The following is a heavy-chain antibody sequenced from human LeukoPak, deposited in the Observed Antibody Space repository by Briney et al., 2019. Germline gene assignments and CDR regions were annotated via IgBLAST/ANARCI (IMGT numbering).Heavy chain of an antibody. V-gene: IGHV4-39*01. D-gene: IGHD1-26*01. CDR2: TYYSGST. J-gene: IGHJ4*02. Sequence: PSETLSLTCTVSGGSISSYYWGWIRQPPGKGLEWIGSTYYSGSTYYNPSLKSRVTISVDTSKNQFSLKLSSVTAADTAVYYCASLRERSYYARGFDYWGQGTLVTVSS. CDR3: ASLRERSYYARGFDY. CDR1: GGSISSYY.